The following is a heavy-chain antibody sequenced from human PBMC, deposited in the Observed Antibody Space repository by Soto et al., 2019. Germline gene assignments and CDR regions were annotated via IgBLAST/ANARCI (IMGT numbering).Heavy chain of an antibody. CDR3: ARDFPPGATLPGYYFDY. V-gene: IGHV1-18*04. CDR1: GYTFTSYG. CDR2: ISAYNGNT. Sequence: VASLKVSCKDSGYTFTSYGISWVRQAPGQGLEWMGWISAYNGNTNHAQKLQGRGTMTTATSTIPADMGLRSLRSDDTAVYYCARDFPPGATLPGYYFDYWGQGTLVTVSS. D-gene: IGHD1-26*01. J-gene: IGHJ4*02.